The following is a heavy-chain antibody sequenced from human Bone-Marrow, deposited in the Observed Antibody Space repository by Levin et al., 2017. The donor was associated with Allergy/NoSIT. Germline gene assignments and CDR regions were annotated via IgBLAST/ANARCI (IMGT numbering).Heavy chain of an antibody. Sequence: GESLKISCKASGYDFTAYNIHWVRQAPGQGLEWMGWISPYNGATNRAQIFQGRVTMTRDTSTDTAYMELSSLRSDDTAVYYCARVVSNSGSYFYDAFDMWGQGTMVTVSS. CDR3: ARVVSNSGSYFYDAFDM. D-gene: IGHD3-10*01. J-gene: IGHJ3*02. CDR1: GYDFTAYN. V-gene: IGHV1-2*02. CDR2: ISPYNGAT.